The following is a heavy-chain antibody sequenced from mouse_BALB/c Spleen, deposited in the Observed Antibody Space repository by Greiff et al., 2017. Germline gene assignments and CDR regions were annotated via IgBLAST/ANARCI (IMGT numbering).Heavy chain of an antibody. Sequence: QVQLQQSGPELGKPGASVKISCKASGYSFTSYWMHWVKQRPGQGLEWIGMIDPSDSETRLNQKFKDKATLTVDKSSSTAYMQLSSPTSEDSAVYYCARSRGAFDYWGQGTTLTVSS. V-gene: IGHV1S126*01. CDR2: IDPSDSET. CDR3: ARSRGAFDY. J-gene: IGHJ2*01. CDR1: GYSFTSYW.